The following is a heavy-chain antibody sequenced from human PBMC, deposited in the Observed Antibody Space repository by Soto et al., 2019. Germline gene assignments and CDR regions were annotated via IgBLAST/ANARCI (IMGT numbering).Heavy chain of an antibody. J-gene: IGHJ6*02. D-gene: IGHD3-3*01. CDR3: ASPISPQIQGITIFGVAPRRYYYYGMDV. Sequence: ASVKVSCKASGVTFSSYAISWVRQAPGQGLEWMGGIIPIFGTANYAQKFQGRVTITADESTSTAYMELSSLRSEDTAVYYCASPISPQIQGITIFGVAPRRYYYYGMDVWGQGTTVTVSS. CDR2: IIPIFGTA. CDR1: GVTFSSYA. V-gene: IGHV1-69*13.